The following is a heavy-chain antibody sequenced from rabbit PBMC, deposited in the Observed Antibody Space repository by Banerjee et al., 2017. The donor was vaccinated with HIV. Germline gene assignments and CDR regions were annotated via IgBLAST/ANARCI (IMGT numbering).Heavy chain of an antibody. J-gene: IGHJ4*01. CDR3: TREGGL. CDR2: IYGALSGNS. V-gene: IGHV1S40*01. Sequence: QSLEESGGGLFQPGASLTLTCTASGFSFSSSYYMCWVRQAPGKGLEWIGCIYGALSGNSYYASWAKGRFTISKTSSPTVTLQMTSLTAADTATYFCTREGGLWGPGTLVTVS. CDR1: GFSFSSSYY.